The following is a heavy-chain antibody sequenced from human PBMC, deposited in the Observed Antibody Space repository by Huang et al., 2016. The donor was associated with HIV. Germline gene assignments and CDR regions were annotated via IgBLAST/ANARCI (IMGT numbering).Heavy chain of an antibody. CDR2: INTDTCYT. CDR1: GYTFNTYG. J-gene: IGHJ6*03. CDR3: ARDFRKGHYYDSNGKRRLLYYYYMDV. V-gene: IGHV1-18*01. D-gene: IGHD3-22*01. Sequence: QVHLVQSGAEVKKPGASVKVSCKASGYTFNTYGLSWVRQAPGQGLEWMGGINTDTCYTNYAQKFQGRVTMTADTSTSTAYMEVRSLRSDDTAVYYCARDFRKGHYYDSNGKRRLLYYYYMDVWGKGTTVIVSS.